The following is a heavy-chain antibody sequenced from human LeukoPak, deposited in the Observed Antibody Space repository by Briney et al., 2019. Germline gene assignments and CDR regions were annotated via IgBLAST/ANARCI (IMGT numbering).Heavy chain of an antibody. Sequence: ASVKVSCKASGYTFTGYYMHWVRQAPGQGLEWMGWMNPNSGNTGYVQKFQGRVTITRNTSISTAYMELSSLRAEDTAVYYCARDPGFYDFTYYYYYMDVWGKGTTVTVSS. D-gene: IGHD3-3*01. CDR2: MNPNSGNT. V-gene: IGHV1-8*03. CDR3: ARDPGFYDFTYYYYYMDV. CDR1: GYTFTGYY. J-gene: IGHJ6*03.